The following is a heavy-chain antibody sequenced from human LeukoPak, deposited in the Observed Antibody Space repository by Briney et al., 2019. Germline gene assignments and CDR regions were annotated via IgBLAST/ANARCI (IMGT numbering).Heavy chain of an antibody. V-gene: IGHV3-30*04. J-gene: IGHJ6*02. D-gene: IGHD3-3*01. Sequence: SGGSLRLSCSASGFTFLSYAMHWVRQAPGKGLEWVAVISYDGSNKYYADSVKGRFTISRDNSKNTLYLQMNSLRAEDTAVYYCAKDLTITTNSYYYYYGMDVWGQGTTVTVSS. CDR1: GFTFLSYA. CDR3: AKDLTITTNSYYYYYGMDV. CDR2: ISYDGSNK.